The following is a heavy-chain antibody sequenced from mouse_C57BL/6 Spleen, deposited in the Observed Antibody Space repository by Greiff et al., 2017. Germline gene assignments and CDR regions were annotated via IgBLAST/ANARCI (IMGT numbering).Heavy chain of an antibody. CDR3: ARRTTVVAPYFDY. J-gene: IGHJ2*01. D-gene: IGHD1-1*01. CDR2: INPSDGGT. Sequence: QVQLQQSGPELVKPGASVKLSCTASGYTFTSYWMHWVKPRPGQGLEWIGNINPSDGGTNYNEKFKSKATLTVDKSSSTAYMQLSSLTSEDSAVYYCARRTTVVAPYFDYWGQGTTLTVSS. V-gene: IGHV1-53*01. CDR1: GYTFTSYW.